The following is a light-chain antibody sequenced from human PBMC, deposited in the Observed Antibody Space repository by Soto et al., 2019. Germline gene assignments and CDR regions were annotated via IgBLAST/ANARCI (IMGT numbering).Light chain of an antibody. CDR2: WAS. Sequence: DIVMTQSPDSLAVSLGGRATINCKSSQSVLYSSNNKNYLAWYQQKPGQPPKLLLYWASTRASRVPDRFSGSGSGTDFTLTITSLQAEDVALYYCQQYYGSPYTFGQGTKLEI. V-gene: IGKV4-1*01. J-gene: IGKJ2*01. CDR3: QQYYGSPYT. CDR1: QSVLYSSNNKNY.